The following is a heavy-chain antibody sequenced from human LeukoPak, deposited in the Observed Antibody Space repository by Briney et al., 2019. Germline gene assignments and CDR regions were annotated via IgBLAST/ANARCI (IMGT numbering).Heavy chain of an antibody. V-gene: IGHV1-18*01. D-gene: IGHD5-12*01. CDR2: ISGYNGNT. CDR3: ARSSLGTITAGPFDY. Sequence: ASVTVSFTASGYTFSSYGIAWVRQAPGQGLEWMGWISGYNGNTNYAQKLQGRVSMTTDTSTTTAYMELGSLTSDDTALYYCARSSLGTITAGPFDYWGQGTLVTVSS. CDR1: GYTFSSYG. J-gene: IGHJ4*02.